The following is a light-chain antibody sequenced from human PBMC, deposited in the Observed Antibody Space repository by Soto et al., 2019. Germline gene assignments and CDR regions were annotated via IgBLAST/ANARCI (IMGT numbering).Light chain of an antibody. V-gene: IGKV3-15*01. CDR3: QQYDNWPPFT. CDR1: QSVGSH. CDR2: VAY. Sequence: EIVMTQSPATLSVSPGERATLSCRASQSVGSHLAWYQQRPGQPPTLLIHVAYYRNTGIPARFSGSGSGTDLTLTISRLQSEDFEVYYCQQYDNWPPFTFGPGSKVDIK. J-gene: IGKJ3*01.